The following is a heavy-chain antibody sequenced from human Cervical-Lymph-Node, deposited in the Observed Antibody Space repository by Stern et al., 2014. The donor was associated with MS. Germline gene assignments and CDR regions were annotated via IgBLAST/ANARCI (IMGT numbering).Heavy chain of an antibody. Sequence: MQLVESGGGVVQPGRSLRLSCAASGFTFNTYAIHWVRQAPGKGLEWVALISHDGNSKYYADSVRGRFTISRDSSRRTVFLQMNSLRTDDTAIYYCARAYSSTWYAYFDYWGQGALVTVSA. D-gene: IGHD2-2*01. CDR1: GFTFNTYA. J-gene: IGHJ4*02. CDR3: ARAYSSTWYAYFDY. CDR2: ISHDGNSK. V-gene: IGHV3-30-3*01.